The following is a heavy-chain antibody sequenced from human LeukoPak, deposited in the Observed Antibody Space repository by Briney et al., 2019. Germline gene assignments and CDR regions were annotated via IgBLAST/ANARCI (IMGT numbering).Heavy chain of an antibody. CDR3: AKKLGIGWAFDI. Sequence: TGGSLRLSCAASGFTFSSYAMSWIRQAPGKGLEWVSYISSSGSTVYYVDSVKGRFTISRDNAKNSLYLQMNSLRAEDTAVYYCAKKLGIGWAFDIWGQGTMVTVSS. CDR2: ISSSGSTV. CDR1: GFTFSSYA. V-gene: IGHV3-11*04. J-gene: IGHJ3*02. D-gene: IGHD7-27*01.